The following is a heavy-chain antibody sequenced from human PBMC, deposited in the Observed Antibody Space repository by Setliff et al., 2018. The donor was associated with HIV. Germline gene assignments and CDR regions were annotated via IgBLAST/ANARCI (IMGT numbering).Heavy chain of an antibody. Sequence: GGSLRLSCAASELTFSNYAMTWVRQAPGKGLEWVSSLSGSGGSTYYADSVKGRFTISRDNSKNTLYLQMNSPRAEDTAVYYCARGVFDYWGQGALVTVSS. V-gene: IGHV3-23*01. CDR2: LSGSGGST. CDR1: ELTFSNYA. J-gene: IGHJ4*02. CDR3: ARGVFDY.